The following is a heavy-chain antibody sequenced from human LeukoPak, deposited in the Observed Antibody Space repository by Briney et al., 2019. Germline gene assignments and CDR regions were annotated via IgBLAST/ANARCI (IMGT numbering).Heavy chain of an antibody. Sequence: QPGRSLRLSCEGSGFTFSYYGIHWVRQAPGKALEWVAFISDDGSKTYYADSVKGRFSISRNNPKSTLSLQMNSLRAEDTAVYYCARDTTDPVAPLLYHMDVWGEGTPVTVSS. CDR3: ARDTTDPVAPLLYHMDV. CDR1: GFTFSYYG. J-gene: IGHJ6*03. CDR2: ISDDGSKT. V-gene: IGHV3-30*03. D-gene: IGHD6-19*01.